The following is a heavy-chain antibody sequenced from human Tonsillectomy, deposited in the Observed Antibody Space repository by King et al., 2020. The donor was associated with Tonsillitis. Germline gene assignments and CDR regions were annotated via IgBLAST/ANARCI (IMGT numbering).Heavy chain of an antibody. V-gene: IGHV4-59*01. Sequence: PLPASFPGLVPPSATLSLTCTVSGCSIIFSSWIWLLQSPVTGLEWIGYIYNKGSTNYNPSLKSRVTLSFDTSKTQFSLKLSSLTAAAKAGADWERDSRGAGTEGGEGDGGGKGTRVT. D-gene: IGHD3-16*01. CDR1: GCSIIFSS. J-gene: IGHJ3*01. CDR3: ERDSRGAGTEGGEGDG. CDR2: IYNKGST.